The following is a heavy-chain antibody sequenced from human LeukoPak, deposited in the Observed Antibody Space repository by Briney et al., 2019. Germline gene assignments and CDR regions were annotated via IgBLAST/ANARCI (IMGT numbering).Heavy chain of an antibody. J-gene: IGHJ4*02. CDR1: GGSISSSSYY. CDR3: GRATYSGAALPYFDY. Sequence: SETLSLTCTVSGGSISSSSYYWGWIRQPPGKGLEWIGSIYYSGSTYYNPSLKSRVTISVDTSKNQFSLKLSSVTAADTAVYYCGRATYSGAALPYFDYWGQGTLVTVSS. V-gene: IGHV4-39*01. D-gene: IGHD1-26*01. CDR2: IYYSGST.